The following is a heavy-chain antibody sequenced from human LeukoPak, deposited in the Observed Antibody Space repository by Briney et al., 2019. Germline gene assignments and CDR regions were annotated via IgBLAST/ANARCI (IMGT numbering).Heavy chain of an antibody. V-gene: IGHV1-18*01. Sequence: GASVKVSCKASGYTFINYGINWVRQAPGQGLEWMGWISAYNGNTNYAQSLQGRVTMTTDTSTSTVYMEMRSLTPDDTAVYYCARDLDQYNGRFGGFGHDFWGQGTLVTVSS. CDR3: ARDLDQYNGRFGGFGHDF. CDR1: GYTFINYG. D-gene: IGHD3-10*01. CDR2: ISAYNGNT. J-gene: IGHJ4*02.